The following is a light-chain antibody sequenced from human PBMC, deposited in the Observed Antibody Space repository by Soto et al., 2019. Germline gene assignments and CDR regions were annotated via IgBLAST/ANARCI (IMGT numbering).Light chain of an antibody. V-gene: IGKV3-15*01. CDR1: QSVTSN. Sequence: EIVMTQSPATLSASPGERATLSCRARQSVTSNLAWYQQKPGQAPRLLIYGASTRATGIPARFSGSGSGTEFTLTISSLQSEDFAVYYCQQYNDWPLTFGGGTKVEI. CDR2: GAS. CDR3: QQYNDWPLT. J-gene: IGKJ4*01.